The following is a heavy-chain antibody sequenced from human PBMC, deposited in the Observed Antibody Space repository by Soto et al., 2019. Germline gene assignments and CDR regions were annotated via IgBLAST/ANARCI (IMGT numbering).Heavy chain of an antibody. J-gene: IGHJ4*02. V-gene: IGHV3-74*01. D-gene: IGHD2-15*01. CDR1: GFTFSSYW. CDR2: INSDGSIT. Sequence: EVQLVESGGGLVQPGGSLRLSCAASGFTFSSYWMHWVRHAPGKGLEWVSRINSDGSITSYADSVKGRFTISRANAKNTMYLQMNRLRAEATALYYCIRTSLVVAAATRENYWGQGTLVTVSS. CDR3: IRTSLVVAAATRENY.